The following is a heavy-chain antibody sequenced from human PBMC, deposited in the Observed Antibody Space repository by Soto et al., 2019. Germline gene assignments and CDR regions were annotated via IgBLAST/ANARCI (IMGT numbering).Heavy chain of an antibody. CDR1: GFIFSRYS. J-gene: IGHJ6*02. CDR2: ISGGSSYI. CDR3: ARDLGISGMDV. Sequence: GGSLRLSCAASGFIFSRYSINWVRQAPGRGLEWVSYISGGSSYIYYADSVKGRFTISRDNAKNSLFLEMTSLRAEDTAVYYCARDLGISGMDVWGQGTTVTVS. V-gene: IGHV3-21*01. D-gene: IGHD3-16*01.